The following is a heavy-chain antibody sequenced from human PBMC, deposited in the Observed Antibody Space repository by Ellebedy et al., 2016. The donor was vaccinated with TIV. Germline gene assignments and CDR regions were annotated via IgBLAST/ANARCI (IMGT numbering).Heavy chain of an antibody. J-gene: IGHJ4*02. CDR1: GFTFSNYG. D-gene: IGHD1-1*01. V-gene: IGHV3-33*01. CDR2: IWHNGEHK. Sequence: GGSLRLSCAASGFTFSNYGMHWIRQAPGKGLEWVAVIWHNGEHKFYIDSVKGRFTASRDNSKATLFLQMNSLRTEDTAVYYCARANHLLGFVPTGMPIDYWGQGTLVTVSS. CDR3: ARANHLLGFVPTGMPIDY.